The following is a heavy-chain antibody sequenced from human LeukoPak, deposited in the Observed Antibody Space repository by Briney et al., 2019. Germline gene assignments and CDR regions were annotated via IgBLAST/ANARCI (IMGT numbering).Heavy chain of an antibody. Sequence: SETLSLTCTVSGGSVSSGDYYWSWIRQPPGTGLEWIGYINYSGYTLYNPSLRSRVTISIDTSKNHFSLKVSSVTAADTAVYYCARDRGYSYGPFDSWGPGTLVTVSS. CDR3: ARDRGYSYGPFDS. D-gene: IGHD5-18*01. CDR2: INYSGYT. CDR1: GGSVSSGDYY. V-gene: IGHV4-30-4*01. J-gene: IGHJ4*02.